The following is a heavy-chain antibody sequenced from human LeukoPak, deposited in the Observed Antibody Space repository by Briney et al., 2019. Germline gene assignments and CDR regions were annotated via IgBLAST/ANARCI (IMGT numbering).Heavy chain of an antibody. CDR1: EGTFTSYA. CDR2: IIPILGIA. V-gene: IGHV1-69*04. J-gene: IGHJ4*02. D-gene: IGHD6-13*01. Sequence: ASLKVSGKASEGTFTSYAITWGRQAPGQGLGWLGRIIPILGIANYAQKFQGRVTITADESTSTAYMELSSLRSEDTAVYYCARVDHFQSSSWYFDYWGQGTLVTVSS. CDR3: ARVDHFQSSSWYFDY.